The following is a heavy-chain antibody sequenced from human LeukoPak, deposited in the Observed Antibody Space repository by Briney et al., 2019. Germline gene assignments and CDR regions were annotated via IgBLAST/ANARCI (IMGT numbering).Heavy chain of an antibody. CDR2: IIPIFGTA. CDR3: ARDGFAAIHYFDY. Sequence: SVKVSCKASGGTFNSYAISWVRQAPGQGLEWMGGIIPIFGTANYAQKFQGRVTITADESTSTAYMELSSLRSEDTAVYYCARDGFAAIHYFDYWGQGTLVTVSS. V-gene: IGHV1-69*13. J-gene: IGHJ4*02. D-gene: IGHD2-2*01. CDR1: GGTFNSYA.